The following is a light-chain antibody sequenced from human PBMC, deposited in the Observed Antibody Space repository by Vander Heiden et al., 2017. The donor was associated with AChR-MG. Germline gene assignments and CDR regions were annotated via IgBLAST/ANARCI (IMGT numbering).Light chain of an antibody. CDR1: SSNIGAGYD. J-gene: IGLJ3*02. CDR3: QSYDSSLSGWV. Sequence: QSVLTQPPSVSGAPGQRVTISCTGSSSNIGAGYDVHWYQQLPGTAPKLLIYGNSNRPSGVPDRFSGSKSGTSASLAITGLQAEDEADYYCQSYDSSLSGWVFGGGAQLTL. CDR2: GNS. V-gene: IGLV1-40*01.